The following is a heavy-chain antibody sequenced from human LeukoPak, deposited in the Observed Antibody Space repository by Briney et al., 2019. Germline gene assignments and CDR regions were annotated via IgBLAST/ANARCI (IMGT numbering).Heavy chain of an antibody. V-gene: IGHV1-8*01. Sequence: ASVKVSCKASGYTFTNYDINWVRQATGPGLDWMGWMNPNSGNTGYAQKFQGRVTVTRNTSISTAYMELSSLRSEDTAVYYCVRGTMVRGLTTGVGYRQGDYWGQGTLVTVSS. CDR3: VRGTMVRGLTTGVGYRQGDY. J-gene: IGHJ4*02. CDR1: GYTFTNYD. CDR2: MNPNSGNT. D-gene: IGHD3-10*01.